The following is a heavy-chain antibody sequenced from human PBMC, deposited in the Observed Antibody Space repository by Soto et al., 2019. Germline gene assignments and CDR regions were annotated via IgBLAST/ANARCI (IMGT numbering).Heavy chain of an antibody. J-gene: IGHJ1*01. CDR1: GGSFSGYY. Sequence: SETLSLTCAVYGGSFSGYYWSWIRQPPGKGLEWIGEINHSGSTNYNPSLKSRVTISVDTSKNQFSLKLSSVTAADTAVYYCARVGYYYDSSGSLAEYFQHWGQGTLVTVSS. CDR3: ARVGYYYDSSGSLAEYFQH. CDR2: INHSGST. V-gene: IGHV4-34*01. D-gene: IGHD3-22*01.